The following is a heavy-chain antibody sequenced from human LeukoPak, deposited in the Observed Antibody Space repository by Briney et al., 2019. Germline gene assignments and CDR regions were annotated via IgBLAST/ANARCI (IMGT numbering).Heavy chain of an antibody. CDR2: ISSSSSTI. CDR1: GFTFSSYS. J-gene: IGHJ4*02. CDR3: ARDKDWGVDY. V-gene: IGHV3-48*01. D-gene: IGHD7-27*01. Sequence: GGALRLSCAASGFTFSSYSMNWVRPAPGKGLEWVSYISSSSSTIYYADSVKGRFTISRDNAKNSLYLQMNSLRAEDTAVYYCARDKDWGVDYWGQGTLVTVSS.